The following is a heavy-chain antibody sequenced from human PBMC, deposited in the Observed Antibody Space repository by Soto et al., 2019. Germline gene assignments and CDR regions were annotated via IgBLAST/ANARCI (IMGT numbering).Heavy chain of an antibody. V-gene: IGHV3-30-3*01. D-gene: IGHD6-19*01. CDR1: GFTFSSYA. J-gene: IGHJ3*02. CDR3: ARATSGWYKDAFDI. Sequence: QVQLVESGGGVVHPGRSLRLSCAASGFTFSSYAMHWVRQAPGKGLEWVAVISYDGSNKYYADSVKGRFTISRDNSKNTLYLQMNSLRAEDTAVYYCARATSGWYKDAFDIWGQGTMVTVSS. CDR2: ISYDGSNK.